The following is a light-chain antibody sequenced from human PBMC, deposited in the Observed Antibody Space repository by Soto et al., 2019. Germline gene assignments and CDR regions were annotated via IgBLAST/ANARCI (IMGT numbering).Light chain of an antibody. Sequence: EIVLTQSPGTLSLSPGERATLSCRASQSVSSSYLAWYQQKPGQAPRLLIYGASSRATGIPDWFSGSGSGTDFTLTISRLEPEDFAVYYCQQYCSSPYTFGQGTKLEIK. CDR3: QQYCSSPYT. V-gene: IGKV3-20*01. CDR1: QSVSSSY. CDR2: GAS. J-gene: IGKJ2*01.